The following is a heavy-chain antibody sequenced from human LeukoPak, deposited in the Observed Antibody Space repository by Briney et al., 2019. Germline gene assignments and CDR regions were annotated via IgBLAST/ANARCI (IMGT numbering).Heavy chain of an antibody. J-gene: IGHJ4*02. CDR1: GYTFTGSY. CDR3: ARCPGGGGGYSGYDY. Sequence: ASVKVSCKASGYTFTGSYMHWVRQAPGQGLEWMGWINPNSGGTNYAQKFQGWVTMTRDTSISTAYMELSRLRSDDTAVYYCARCPGGGGGYSGYDYWGQGTLVTVSS. V-gene: IGHV1-2*04. CDR2: INPNSGGT. D-gene: IGHD5-12*01.